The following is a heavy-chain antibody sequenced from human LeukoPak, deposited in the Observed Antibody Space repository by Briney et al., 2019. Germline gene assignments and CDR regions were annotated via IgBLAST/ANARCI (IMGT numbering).Heavy chain of an antibody. CDR2: ISGSGGST. CDR1: GFTFDDYT. J-gene: IGHJ4*02. CDR3: AKVGGSGSYLDCYFDY. D-gene: IGHD3-10*01. Sequence: PGGSLRLSCAASGFTFDDYTMHWVRQAPGKGLEWVSAISGSGGSTYYADSVKGRFTISRDNSKNTLFLKMNSLRAEDTAVYYCAKVGGSGSYLDCYFDYWGQGTLVTVSS. V-gene: IGHV3-23*01.